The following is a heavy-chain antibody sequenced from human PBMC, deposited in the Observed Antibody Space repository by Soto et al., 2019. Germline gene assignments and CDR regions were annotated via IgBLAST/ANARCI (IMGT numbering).Heavy chain of an antibody. D-gene: IGHD3-22*01. CDR3: ARGPTDYYDKSGNYLLDY. J-gene: IGHJ4*02. CDR2: ISTYNGNT. V-gene: IGHV1-18*01. CDR1: GYTFTTYG. Sequence: QVQLVQSGAEVKKPGASVKVSCKASGYTFTTYGMSWVRQAPGQGLDWMGWISTYNGNTKYAERLQGRVTMTTDTTTSTDYMELRSLRSDDTAVYYCARGPTDYYDKSGNYLLDYWGQGTLGTVSS.